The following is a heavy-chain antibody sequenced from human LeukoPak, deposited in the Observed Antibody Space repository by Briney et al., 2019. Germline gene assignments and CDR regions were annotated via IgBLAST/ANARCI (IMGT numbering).Heavy chain of an antibody. Sequence: ASVKVSCKASGYTFTSYAMHWVRQAPGQRLEWMGWINAGNGNTKYSQKFQGRVTITRDTSASTAYMELRSLRSDDTAVYYCARGNCSGGSCYSVLDYYYGMDVWGQGTTVTVSS. CDR3: ARGNCSGGSCYSVLDYYYGMDV. J-gene: IGHJ6*02. V-gene: IGHV1-3*01. D-gene: IGHD2-15*01. CDR2: INAGNGNT. CDR1: GYTFTSYA.